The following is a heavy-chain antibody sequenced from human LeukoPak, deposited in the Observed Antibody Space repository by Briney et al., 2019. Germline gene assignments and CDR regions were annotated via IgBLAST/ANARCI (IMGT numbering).Heavy chain of an antibody. D-gene: IGHD6-13*01. CDR2: IYTSGST. J-gene: IGHJ4*02. CDR1: GGSISTYS. V-gene: IGHV4-4*07. Sequence: PSETLSLTCSVSGGSISTYSWTWIRQPAGKGLEWIGRIYTSGSTNYNPSLKSRVTMSVDTSKSQFSLNLSSVTAADTAAYYCARAAAGSSKYDYWGQGILVTVSS. CDR3: ARAAAGSSKYDY.